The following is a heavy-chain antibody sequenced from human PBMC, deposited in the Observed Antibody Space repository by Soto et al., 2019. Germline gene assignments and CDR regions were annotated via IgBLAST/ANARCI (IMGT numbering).Heavy chain of an antibody. D-gene: IGHD5-12*01. CDR2: IIPILGVA. CDR1: GGSFSHYT. Sequence: QVQLVQSGAEVKKPGSSVKVSCKASGGSFSHYTIAWVRQAPGQGLEWMGRIIPILGVAHYAQSFQGRVTITADQSTYTADMELTRLRSEATAVYYCARDGTTGYDYAFNIWGQGTMVTVSS. V-gene: IGHV1-69*08. J-gene: IGHJ3*02. CDR3: ARDGTTGYDYAFNI.